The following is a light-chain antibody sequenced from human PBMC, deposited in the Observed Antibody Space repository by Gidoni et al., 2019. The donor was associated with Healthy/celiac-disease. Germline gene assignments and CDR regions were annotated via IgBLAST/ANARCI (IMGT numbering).Light chain of an antibody. CDR1: QSVSSSY. CDR3: QQYGSSPYT. CDR2: GSS. V-gene: IGKV3-20*01. Sequence: EVVLTQSPVTLSLSPGERATLSCRASQSVSSSYLGWYQQQPGQAHRLLIYGSSSRATGIPDRFSGSGSGTDFTLTISMLEPEDFAVYCCQQYGSSPYTFGQXTKLEIK. J-gene: IGKJ2*01.